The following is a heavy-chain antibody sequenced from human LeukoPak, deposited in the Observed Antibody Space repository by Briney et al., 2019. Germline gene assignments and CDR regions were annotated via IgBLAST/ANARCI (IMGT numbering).Heavy chain of an antibody. CDR2: INPNSGGT. CDR3: ARTVGTGDPSL. V-gene: IGHV1-2*06. CDR1: GYTFIAYF. Sequence: ASVTVSCKASGYTFIAYFMHWVRQAPGQGLEWMGRINPNSGGTNYARQFQGRVTMTRDTSINTAYMELNRLRSDDTAVYFCARTVGTGDPSLWGQGTLVTVSS. D-gene: IGHD7-27*01. J-gene: IGHJ4*02.